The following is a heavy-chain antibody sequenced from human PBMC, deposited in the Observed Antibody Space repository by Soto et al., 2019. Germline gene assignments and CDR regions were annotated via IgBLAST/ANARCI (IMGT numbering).Heavy chain of an antibody. D-gene: IGHD6-6*01. CDR2: IKSKTDGGTT. CDR3: TTAYEYSSSDFDY. CDR1: GFTFSNAW. J-gene: IGHJ4*02. V-gene: IGHV3-15*01. Sequence: EVQLVESGGGLVKPGGSLRLSCAASGFTFSNAWMSWVRQAPGKGLEWVGRIKSKTDGGTTDYAAPVKGRFTISRDDSKNTLYLQMNSPKTEDTAVYYCTTAYEYSSSDFDYWGQGTLVTVSS.